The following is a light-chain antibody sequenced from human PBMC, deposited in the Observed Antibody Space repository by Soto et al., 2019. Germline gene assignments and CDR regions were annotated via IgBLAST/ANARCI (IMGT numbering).Light chain of an antibody. CDR2: AAS. CDR3: LQDYSYPWT. CDR1: QGIRND. J-gene: IGKJ1*01. Sequence: IQVTHSPSSLSASVADTVTITCRASQGIRNDLGWYQQKPGKAPKLLIHAASSLESGVPTRFSGSGSGTDFTFTISSLQAEDFATYYCLQDYSYPWTFGQGTKVDIK. V-gene: IGKV1-6*01.